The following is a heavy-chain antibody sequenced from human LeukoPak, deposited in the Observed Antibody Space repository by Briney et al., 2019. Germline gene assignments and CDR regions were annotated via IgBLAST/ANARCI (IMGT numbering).Heavy chain of an antibody. V-gene: IGHV4-4*07. D-gene: IGHD6-13*01. CDR1: GGSISSYY. J-gene: IGHJ4*02. CDR3: ARGRSSSWYDSPDY. CDR2: TYTSGST. Sequence: SETLSLTCTVSGGSISSYYWSWIRQPAGKGLEWIGRTYTSGSTNYNPSLKSRVTMSVDTSKNQFSLKLSSVTAADTAVYYCARGRSSSWYDSPDYWGQGTLVTVSS.